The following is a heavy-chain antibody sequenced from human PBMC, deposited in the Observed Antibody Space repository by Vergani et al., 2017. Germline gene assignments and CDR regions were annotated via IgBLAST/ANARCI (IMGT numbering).Heavy chain of an antibody. Sequence: VQLVESGGGLVKPGGSLRLSCAASGFTFSDYYMSWIRQAPGKGLEWVSYISSSGSTIYYADSVKGRFTISRDNAKNSLYMQMNSLRAEDTAVYYCARDSTCSSTSCYFYYYYGMDVWGQGTTVTVSS. D-gene: IGHD2-2*01. J-gene: IGHJ6*02. V-gene: IGHV3-11*04. CDR1: GFTFSDYY. CDR2: ISSSGSTI. CDR3: ARDSTCSSTSCYFYYYYGMDV.